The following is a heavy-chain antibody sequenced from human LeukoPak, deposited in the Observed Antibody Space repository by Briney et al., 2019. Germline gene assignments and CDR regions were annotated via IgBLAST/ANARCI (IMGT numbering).Heavy chain of an antibody. CDR3: PSDSSRAEDD. CDR2: INQGGSDK. CDR1: GFTFSGHW. D-gene: IGHD6-6*01. Sequence: GGSLRLSCAASGFTFSGHWMSWVRQAPGKGLEWVANINQGGSDKYYVDSVKGRFTISRDNANNLLYLQMNSLRGEDTAVYYCPSDSSRAEDDWGQGTLVTVSS. J-gene: IGHJ4*02. V-gene: IGHV3-7*01.